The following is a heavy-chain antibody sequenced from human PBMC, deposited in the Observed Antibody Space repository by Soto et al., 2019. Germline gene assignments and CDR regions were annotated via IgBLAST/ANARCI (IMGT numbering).Heavy chain of an antibody. V-gene: IGHV3-48*02. Sequence: GGSLRLSCAASGFTFSSYSMNWVRQAPGKGLEWVSYISSSSSTIYYADSVKGRFTISRDNAKNSLYLQMNSLRDEDTAVYYCARGSPPGITIFGVVITISKEDYYYYGMDVWGQGTTVTVSS. D-gene: IGHD3-3*01. J-gene: IGHJ6*02. CDR2: ISSSSSTI. CDR3: ARGSPPGITIFGVVITISKEDYYYYGMDV. CDR1: GFTFSSYS.